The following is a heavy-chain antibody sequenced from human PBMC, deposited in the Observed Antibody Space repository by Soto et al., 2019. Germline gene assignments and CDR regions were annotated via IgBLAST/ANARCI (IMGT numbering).Heavy chain of an antibody. CDR2: ISYDGSNK. D-gene: IGHD5-12*01. V-gene: IGHV3-30-3*01. Sequence: GGSLRLSCAASGFTFSSYAMHWVRQAPGKGLEWVAVISYDGSNKYYADSVKGRFTISRDNSKNTLYLQMNSLRAEDTAVYYCARVAGYNYDYYGMDVWGQGTTVTVSS. CDR1: GFTFSSYA. J-gene: IGHJ6*02. CDR3: ARVAGYNYDYYGMDV.